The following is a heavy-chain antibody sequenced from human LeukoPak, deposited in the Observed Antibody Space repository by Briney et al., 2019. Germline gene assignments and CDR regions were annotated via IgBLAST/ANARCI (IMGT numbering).Heavy chain of an antibody. CDR3: ARGLVAAAGYYYYGMDV. D-gene: IGHD6-13*01. J-gene: IGHJ6*02. CDR1: GFTFSSYD. V-gene: IGHV3-13*05. CDR2: IGTAGDP. Sequence: GGSLRLSCAASGFTFSSYDMHLVRQATGKGLEWVSAIGTAGDPYYPGSVKGRFTISRENAKNSLYLQMNSLRAGDTAVYYCARGLVAAAGYYYYGMDVWGQGTTVTVSS.